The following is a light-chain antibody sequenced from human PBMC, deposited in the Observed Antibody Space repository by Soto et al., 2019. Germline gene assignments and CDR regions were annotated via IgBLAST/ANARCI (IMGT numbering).Light chain of an antibody. CDR2: DAS. Sequence: DIRMTQSPSTLSASVGDRVTITCRATQTLSSWLAWYQHKPGKAPNLLIYDASILASGVPSRFSGSGSGTEFTLTISSLQPDDFATYYCQHYNSYSEAFCQGTKVELK. CDR1: QTLSSW. CDR3: QHYNSYSEA. J-gene: IGKJ1*01. V-gene: IGKV1-5*01.